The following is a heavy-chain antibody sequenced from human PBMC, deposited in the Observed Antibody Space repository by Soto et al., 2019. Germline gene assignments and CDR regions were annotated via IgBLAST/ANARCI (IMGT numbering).Heavy chain of an antibody. Sequence: ASVKVSCKASGYTFTSYYMHWVRQAPGQGLEWMGIINPSVGSTSYAQKFQGRVTMTRDTSTSTVYMELSSLRSEDTAVYYCAREDGSGNYGMDVWGQGTTVTVSS. CDR1: GYTFTSYY. D-gene: IGHD3-10*01. V-gene: IGHV1-46*01. J-gene: IGHJ6*02. CDR3: AREDGSGNYGMDV. CDR2: INPSVGST.